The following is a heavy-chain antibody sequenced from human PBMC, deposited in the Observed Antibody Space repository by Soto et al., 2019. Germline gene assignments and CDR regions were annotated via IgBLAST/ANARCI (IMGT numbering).Heavy chain of an antibody. J-gene: IGHJ4*02. CDR1: GFTFSSYS. CDR3: ARYYGSGNLRDY. CDR2: ISSSSSYI. V-gene: IGHV3-21*01. D-gene: IGHD3-10*01. Sequence: EGSLRLSCAASGFTFSSYSMNWVRQAPGKGLEWVSSISSSSSYIYYADSVKGQFTISRDNAKNSLYLQMNSLRAEDTAVYYCARYYGSGNLRDYWGQGTLVTVSS.